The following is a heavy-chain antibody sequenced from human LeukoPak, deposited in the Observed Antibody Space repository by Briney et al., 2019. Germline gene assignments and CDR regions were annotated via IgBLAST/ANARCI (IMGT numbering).Heavy chain of an antibody. V-gene: IGHV3-74*01. D-gene: IGHD1-1*01. CDR1: GFTFSSYW. Sequence: GGSLRLSCAASGFTFSSYWMYWVRQAPGKGLVWVSRIGPDGRYTNYADSVKGRFSISRDNAKHTLNLQMNGLRGEDTAVYYCARDPFTTGDYWGQGTLVTVSS. J-gene: IGHJ4*02. CDR2: IGPDGRYT. CDR3: ARDPFTTGDY.